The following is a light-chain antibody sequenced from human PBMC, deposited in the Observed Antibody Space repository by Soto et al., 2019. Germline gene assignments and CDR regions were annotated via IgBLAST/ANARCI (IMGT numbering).Light chain of an antibody. J-gene: IGLJ2*01. CDR3: QCYDSSRSGIVV. V-gene: IGLV1-40*01. CDR1: SSNIGAGYD. CDR2: GNS. Sequence: QSVLTQPPSVSGAPGQRVTITCTGSSSNIGAGYDAHWYQQLADTAPKLLIYGNSNRPSGVPERFSGSKSGTSASRAISGLQAEDEAEYYCQCYDSSRSGIVVFGGGTKVTVL.